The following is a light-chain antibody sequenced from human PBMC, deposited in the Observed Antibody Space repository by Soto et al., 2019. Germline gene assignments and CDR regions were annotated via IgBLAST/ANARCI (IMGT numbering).Light chain of an antibody. J-gene: IGKJ4*01. CDR2: DAS. CDR1: QSVSSY. Sequence: IVLTQSPATLSLSPGERATLSCRASQSVSSYLAWYQQKPGQAPRLLIYDASNRATGIPARFSGSGSGTDFTLTISSLEPEDCAVYYCQQRSNWLPLTFGGGTKVEIK. CDR3: QQRSNWLPLT. V-gene: IGKV3-11*01.